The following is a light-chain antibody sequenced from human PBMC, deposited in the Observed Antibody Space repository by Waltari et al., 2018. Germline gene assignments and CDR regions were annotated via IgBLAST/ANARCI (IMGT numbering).Light chain of an antibody. Sequence: ETVMTQSTATLSVSPGERVPLSCSASRSVSSNLAWYHQRPGQTPRLLIYGASTRATSIPARFSGSGSGTEFTLTISSLQSEDFAVYYCQQYTYWTPGTFGQGTKVEIK. V-gene: IGKV3-15*01. CDR2: GAS. J-gene: IGKJ1*01. CDR1: RSVSSN. CDR3: QQYTYWTPGT.